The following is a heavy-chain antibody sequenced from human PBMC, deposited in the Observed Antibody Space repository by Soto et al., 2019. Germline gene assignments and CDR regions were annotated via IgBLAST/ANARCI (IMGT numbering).Heavy chain of an antibody. CDR3: VRRVLGNYDY. CDR2: ISSNGGTT. D-gene: IGHD1-7*01. CDR1: GFTFSSYD. Sequence: EVQLAESGGGMVQPGGSLRLSCVASGFTFSSYDMHWVRQAPGKGLEYVSSISSNGGTTYYGNSVKGRFTISRDNSKNTLYLQMSSLRAEYMAVYYCVRRVLGNYDYWGQGTLVTVSS. V-gene: IGHV3-64*01. J-gene: IGHJ4*02.